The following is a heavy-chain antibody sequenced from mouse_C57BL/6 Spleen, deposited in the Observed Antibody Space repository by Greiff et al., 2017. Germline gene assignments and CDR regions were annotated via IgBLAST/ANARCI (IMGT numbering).Heavy chain of an antibody. Sequence: EVKLMESGEGLVKPGGSLKLSCAASGFTFSSYAMSWVRQTPEKRLAWVAYISSGGDYIYYADPVKGRFTISRDNARNTLYLQMSSLKSEDTAMYYCTKDRGDYGFDYWGQGTTLTVSS. CDR1: GFTFSSYA. J-gene: IGHJ2*01. CDR3: TKDRGDYGFDY. CDR2: ISSGGDYI. D-gene: IGHD2-4*01. V-gene: IGHV5-9-1*02.